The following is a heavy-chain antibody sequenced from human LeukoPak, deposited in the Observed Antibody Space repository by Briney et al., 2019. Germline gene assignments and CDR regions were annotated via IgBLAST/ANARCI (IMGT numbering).Heavy chain of an antibody. CDR3: AREEADSSSLGY. CDR1: GFTFSSYA. Sequence: GGSLRLSCAASGFTFSSYAMHWARQAPGKGLEYVSAISSNGGSTYYANSVRGRFTISRDNSKNTLYLQMGSLRAEDMAVYYCAREEADSSSLGYWGQGTLVTVSS. D-gene: IGHD6-13*01. J-gene: IGHJ4*02. CDR2: ISSNGGST. V-gene: IGHV3-64*01.